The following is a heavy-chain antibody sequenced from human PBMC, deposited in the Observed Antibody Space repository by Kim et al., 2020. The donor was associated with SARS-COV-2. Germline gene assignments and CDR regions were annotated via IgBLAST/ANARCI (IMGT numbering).Heavy chain of an antibody. V-gene: IGHV3-48*03. CDR2: ISSSGSTI. CDR1: GFTFSSYE. CDR3: ATERTICGVVPRGGWFDP. J-gene: IGHJ5*02. Sequence: GGSLRLSCAASGFTFSSYEMNWVRQAPGQGLEWVSYISSSGSTIYYADSVKGRFTISRDNATNSLYLQMNSLRAEDTAVYYCATERTICGVVPRGGWFDP. D-gene: IGHD3-3*01.